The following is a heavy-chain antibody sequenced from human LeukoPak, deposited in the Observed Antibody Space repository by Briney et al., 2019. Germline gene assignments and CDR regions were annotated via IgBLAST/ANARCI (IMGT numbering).Heavy chain of an antibody. V-gene: IGHV3-23*01. CDR3: AKAGSYSNYGDLDY. Sequence: GGSLRLSCAASGFTFSSYAMSWVRQAPGKGLEWVSAISGSGGSTYYADSVKGRFTISRDNSKNTLYLQMNSLRAEDTAVYYCAKAGSYSNYGDLDYWGQGTLVTVSS. D-gene: IGHD4-11*01. CDR1: GFTFSSYA. CDR2: ISGSGGST. J-gene: IGHJ4*02.